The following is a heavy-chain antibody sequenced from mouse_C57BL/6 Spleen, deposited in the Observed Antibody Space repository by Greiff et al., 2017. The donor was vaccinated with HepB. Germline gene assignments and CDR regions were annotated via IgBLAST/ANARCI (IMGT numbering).Heavy chain of an antibody. J-gene: IGHJ2*01. Sequence: EVNVVESGGGLVQPKGSLKLSCAASGFSFNTYAMNWVRQAPGKGLEWVARIRSKSNNYATYYADSVKDRFTISRDDSESMLYLQMNNLKTEDTAMYYCVRHHLGLDYWGQGTTLTVSS. CDR3: VRHHLGLDY. D-gene: IGHD4-1*01. CDR2: IRSKSNNYAT. CDR1: GFSFNTYA. V-gene: IGHV10-1*01.